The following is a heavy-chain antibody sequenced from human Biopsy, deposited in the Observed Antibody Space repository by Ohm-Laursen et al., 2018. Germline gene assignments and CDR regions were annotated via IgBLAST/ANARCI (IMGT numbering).Heavy chain of an antibody. CDR2: IDPKYGDT. V-gene: IGHV1-2*02. J-gene: IGHJ4*02. CDR1: RYTFTGDY. D-gene: IGHD1-1*01. Sequence: VASVKVSCKVSRYTFTGDYIHWVRQAPGQGLEWMGWIDPKYGDTKFAQKFQGRVTMTSDTSISTAYMELSSLGSEDTAAYYCARAVRNQLVSEYWGQGTLVTVSS. CDR3: ARAVRNQLVSEY.